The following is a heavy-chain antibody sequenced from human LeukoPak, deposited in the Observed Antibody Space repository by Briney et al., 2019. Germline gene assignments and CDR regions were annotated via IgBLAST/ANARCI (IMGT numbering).Heavy chain of an antibody. CDR1: GYTLTELS. D-gene: IGHD1-26*01. V-gene: IGHV1-24*01. Sequence: ASVKVSCTVSGYTLTELSMHWVRQAPGKGLEWMGGFDPEDGETIYAQKFQGRVTMTEDTSTDTAYMELSSLRSEDTAVYYCATPMYSGSYYSHAFDIWGQGTMVTVSS. CDR2: FDPEDGET. CDR3: ATPMYSGSYYSHAFDI. J-gene: IGHJ3*02.